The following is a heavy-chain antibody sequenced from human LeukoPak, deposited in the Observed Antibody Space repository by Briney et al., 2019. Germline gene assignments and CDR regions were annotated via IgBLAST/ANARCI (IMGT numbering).Heavy chain of an antibody. J-gene: IGHJ4*02. D-gene: IGHD2-2*01. V-gene: IGHV3-30*03. Sequence: PGRSLRLSCAASGFTFSTYGIHWVRQAPGKGLEWVAFISYNGSNKYYADSVKGRFTIARDNSKNTLYLQMSSLRAEDTAVYYCLLVVVPAATENFDYWGQGTLVTVSS. CDR3: LLVVVPAATENFDY. CDR1: GFTFSTYG. CDR2: ISYNGSNK.